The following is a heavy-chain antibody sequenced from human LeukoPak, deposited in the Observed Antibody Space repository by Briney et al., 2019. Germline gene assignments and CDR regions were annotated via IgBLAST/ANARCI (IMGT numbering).Heavy chain of an antibody. V-gene: IGHV4-59*01. J-gene: IGHJ4*02. CDR1: GGSISSYY. D-gene: IGHD3-22*01. Sequence: SETLSLTCTVSGGSISSYYWSWIRQPPGKGLEWIGYIYYSGSTNYNPSLKSRVTISVDTSKNQFSLKLSSVTAADTDVYYCASSYDRSGSSVGYFDYWGQGTLVTVSS. CDR3: ASSYDRSGSSVGYFDY. CDR2: IYYSGST.